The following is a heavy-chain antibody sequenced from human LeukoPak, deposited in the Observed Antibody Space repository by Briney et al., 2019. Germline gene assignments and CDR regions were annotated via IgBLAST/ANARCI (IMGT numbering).Heavy chain of an antibody. J-gene: IGHJ5*02. Sequence: GGSLRLSCAASGFTFSSYGMHWVRRAPGKGLEWVAVIWYDGSNKYYADSVKGRFTISRDNSKNTLYLQMNSLRAEDTAVYYCARDRLAAAAAWFDPWGQGTLVTVSS. CDR1: GFTFSSYG. V-gene: IGHV3-33*01. CDR3: ARDRLAAAAAWFDP. D-gene: IGHD6-13*01. CDR2: IWYDGSNK.